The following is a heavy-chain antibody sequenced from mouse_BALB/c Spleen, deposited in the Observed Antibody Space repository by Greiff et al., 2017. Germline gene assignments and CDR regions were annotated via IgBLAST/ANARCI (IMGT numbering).Heavy chain of an antibody. CDR1: GFNIKDYY. CDR3: ARGYGSTLDY. Sequence: VQLQQSGAELVRSGASVKLSCTASGFNIKDYYMHWVKQRPEQGLEWIGWIDPENGDTEYAPKFQGKATMTADTSSNTAYLQLSSLTSEDTAVYYCARGYGSTLDYWGQGTTLTVSS. J-gene: IGHJ2*01. CDR2: IDPENGDT. V-gene: IGHV14-4*02. D-gene: IGHD1-1*01.